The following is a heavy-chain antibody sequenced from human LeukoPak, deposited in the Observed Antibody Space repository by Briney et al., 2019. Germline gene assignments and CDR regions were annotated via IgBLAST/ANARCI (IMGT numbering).Heavy chain of an antibody. J-gene: IGHJ5*02. V-gene: IGHV4-39*07. CDR2: IYYSGST. CDR3: ARGGTYKEGWFDP. D-gene: IGHD1-26*01. Sequence: PSETLSLTCTVSGGSISSSSYYWGWIRQPPGKGLEWIGSIYYSGSTYYNPSLKSRVTISVDTSKNQFSLKLSSVTAADTAVYYCARGGTYKEGWFDPWGQGTLVTVSS. CDR1: GGSISSSSYY.